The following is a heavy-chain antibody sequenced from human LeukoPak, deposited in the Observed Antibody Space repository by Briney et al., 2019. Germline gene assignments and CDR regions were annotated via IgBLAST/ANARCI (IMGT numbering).Heavy chain of an antibody. CDR1: GFTFSSYA. V-gene: IGHV3-23*01. J-gene: IGHJ6*02. CDR3: AKDSYGMDV. CDR2: ISGSGGST. Sequence: GGSLRLSCAASGFTFSSYAMSWVRQAPGKGLEWVSGISGSGGSTYYTDSVRGRFTISRDNSKNTLYLQMNSLRAEDTAVYYCAKDSYGMDVWGQGTTVTVSS.